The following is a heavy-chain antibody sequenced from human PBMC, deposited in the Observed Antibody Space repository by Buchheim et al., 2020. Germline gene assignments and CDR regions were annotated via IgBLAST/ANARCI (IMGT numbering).Heavy chain of an antibody. CDR1: GFTFSSYA. V-gene: IGHV3-23*01. D-gene: IGHD3-10*01. J-gene: IGHJ4*02. CDR3: AKARINKVHEKLDY. CDR2: ISGSGGST. Sequence: EVQLLESGGGLVQPGGSLRLSCAASGFTFSSYAMSWVRQAPGKGLEWVSTISGSGGSTYYGDSVKGRFTISRDNSKNTLYLQMNSLRDEDADVYYSAKARINKVHEKLDYWGQGIL.